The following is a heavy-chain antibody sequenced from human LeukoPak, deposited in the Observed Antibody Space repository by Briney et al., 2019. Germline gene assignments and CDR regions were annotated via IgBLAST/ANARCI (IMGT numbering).Heavy chain of an antibody. CDR1: GDSISSYY. CDR2: INTRGSS. J-gene: IGHJ4*02. D-gene: IGHD6-6*01. V-gene: IGHV4-4*09. CDR3: ARLSGGGYSSSVLDY. Sequence: PSETLSLTCTVSGDSISSYYWSWIRQPPGKGLEWIGYINTRGSSNYNPSLKSRVTISVDTSKNQFSLKLNSVTAADTAVYYCARLSGGGYSSSVLDYWGQGTLVTVSS.